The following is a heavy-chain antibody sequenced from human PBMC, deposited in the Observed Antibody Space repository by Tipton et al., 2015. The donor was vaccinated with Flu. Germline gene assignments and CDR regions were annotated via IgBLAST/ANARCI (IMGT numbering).Heavy chain of an antibody. V-gene: IGHV1-46*01. CDR2: INPSGGST. D-gene: IGHD2-8*01. CDR3: ARGGRAVNVPMVSGTPLDY. J-gene: IGHJ4*02. CDR1: GYTISTYY. Sequence: QVQLVQSGAEVKKPGASVKVSCKASGYTISTYYINWVRQAPGQGLEWMGIINPSGGSTSDAQKFQGRVTMTRDTSTSTVYMELSSLRSEDTAVYYCARGGRAVNVPMVSGTPLDYWGQGTLVTVSS.